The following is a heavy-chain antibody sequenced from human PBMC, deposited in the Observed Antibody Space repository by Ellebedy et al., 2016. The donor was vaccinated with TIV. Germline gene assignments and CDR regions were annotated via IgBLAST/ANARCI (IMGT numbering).Heavy chain of an antibody. CDR3: ARRVVGWFDP. Sequence: MPSETLSLTCSVSGASINRSSFYWDWVRQPPGKGLEWIGTIYHDGNTFYNPSLQRRVTISVDTSKNRFPLNFSSVTAADTAMYYCARRVVGWFDPWGQGTLVTVSS. CDR1: GASINRSSFY. J-gene: IGHJ5*02. CDR2: IYHDGNT. V-gene: IGHV4-39*02. D-gene: IGHD2-15*01.